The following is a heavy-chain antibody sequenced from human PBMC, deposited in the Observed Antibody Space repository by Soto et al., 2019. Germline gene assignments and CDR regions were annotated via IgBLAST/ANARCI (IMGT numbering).Heavy chain of an antibody. CDR3: ARDEGGYDISTGYYKAHHFDY. V-gene: IGHV1-18*01. Sequence: ASVKVSCKASGYTFTHFYITWVLQAPGQGLEWMGAISPHNFNTNYAQKFRGRVTLTTDKSTTTAYMDLRSLTSDDTAVYYCARDEGGYDISTGYYKAHHFDYWGQGVPVTVSS. D-gene: IGHD3-9*01. CDR2: ISPHNFNT. J-gene: IGHJ4*02. CDR1: GYTFTHFY.